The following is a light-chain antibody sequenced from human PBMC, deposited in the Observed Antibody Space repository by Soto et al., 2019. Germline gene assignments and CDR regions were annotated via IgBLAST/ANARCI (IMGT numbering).Light chain of an antibody. CDR1: QSVSSSY. Sequence: EILLTQSPGTLSLSPGERATLSFRASQSVSSSYLAWYQQKPGQPTRLLIYAASSRANGSPDRFSGGGSGTDFTLTFRRLEPEDFAVYYCQQYGISHPVTFGQGTRLEI. CDR2: AAS. J-gene: IGKJ5*01. V-gene: IGKV3-20*01. CDR3: QQYGISHPVT.